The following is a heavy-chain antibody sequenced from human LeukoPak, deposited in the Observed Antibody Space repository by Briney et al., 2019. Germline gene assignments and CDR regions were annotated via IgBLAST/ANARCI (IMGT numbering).Heavy chain of an antibody. J-gene: IGHJ4*02. CDR2: ISLDRVTT. CDR1: GFTFSRYT. V-gene: IGHV3-30-3*01. Sequence: GGSLRLSCAASGFTFSRYTMHWVRQTPGKGLEWVAVISLDRVTTFYADSVKGRFTISRGNSKNTLYLQMNSLRAEDTALYYCAKDNLQYSNNSPHDYWGQGTLVTVSS. CDR3: AKDNLQYSNNSPHDY. D-gene: IGHD6-6*01.